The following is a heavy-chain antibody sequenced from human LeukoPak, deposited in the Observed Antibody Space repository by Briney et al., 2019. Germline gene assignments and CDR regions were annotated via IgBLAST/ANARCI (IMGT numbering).Heavy chain of an antibody. V-gene: IGHV3-23*01. Sequence: PGGSLRLSCAASGFTFSSYAMSWVRQAPGKGLEWVSAISGSGGSTYYADSVKGRFTISRDNSKNTLYLQMNSLRAEDTAVYYCAKDQRWGELLYRAFDYWGQGTLVTVSS. CDR1: GFTFSSYA. J-gene: IGHJ4*02. CDR2: ISGSGGST. D-gene: IGHD3-10*01. CDR3: AKDQRWGELLYRAFDY.